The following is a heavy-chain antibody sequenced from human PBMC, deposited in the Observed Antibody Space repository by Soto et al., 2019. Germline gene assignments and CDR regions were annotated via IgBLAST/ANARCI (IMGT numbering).Heavy chain of an antibody. CDR1: GDTFSSCA. D-gene: IGHD6-19*01. CDR3: ARAMGVPGVAGTNLFDP. V-gene: IGHV1-69*01. J-gene: IGHJ5*02. Sequence: QVELVQSGAEVKKPGSSVKVSCKDTGDTFSSCAISWVRQAPGQGLEWMGGIIPIFGTANYAQKFQGRVTITADESTSTAYMELSSLRSEDTAVYYCARAMGVPGVAGTNLFDPWGQGTLVTVSS. CDR2: IIPIFGTA.